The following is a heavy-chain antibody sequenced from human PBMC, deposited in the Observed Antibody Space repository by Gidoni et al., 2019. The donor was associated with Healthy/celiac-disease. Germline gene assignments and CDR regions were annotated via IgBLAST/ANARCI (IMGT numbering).Heavy chain of an antibody. CDR1: GFSFSVYE. J-gene: IGHJ4*02. V-gene: IGHV3-48*03. Sequence: EVRLVESGGGLVQPGGSLRLSCAASGFSFSVYEMNWLRQAPGTGLEWVSYISSSVSTIYYADSVKGRFTISRDNAKNSLYLQMNSLRAEDTAVYYCARDYSYSSGWSRSYYFDYWGQGTLVTVSS. CDR2: ISSSVSTI. D-gene: IGHD6-19*01. CDR3: ARDYSYSSGWSRSYYFDY.